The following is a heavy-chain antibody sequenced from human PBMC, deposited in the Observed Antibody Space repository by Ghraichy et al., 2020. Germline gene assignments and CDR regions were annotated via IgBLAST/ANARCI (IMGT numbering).Heavy chain of an antibody. CDR3: ARDYPPYSNSWYN. CDR1: GFTFSSYS. Sequence: GGSLRLSCAASGFTFSSYSINWVRQAPGKGLEWVSYISTTSSTIYYADSVKGRFTISRDNAKNSLYLQMNSLRDEDTAVYYCARDYPPYSNSWYNWGQGTLVTVSS. J-gene: IGHJ4*02. CDR2: ISTTSSTI. D-gene: IGHD6-13*01. V-gene: IGHV3-48*02.